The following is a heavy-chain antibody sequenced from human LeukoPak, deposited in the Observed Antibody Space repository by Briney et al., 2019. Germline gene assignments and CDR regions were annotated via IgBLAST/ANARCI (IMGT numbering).Heavy chain of an antibody. D-gene: IGHD6-6*01. CDR3: ARGPLAARLSDY. V-gene: IGHV3-64D*06. J-gene: IGHJ4*02. CDR1: GFTFSSYS. Sequence: GGSLRLSCSASGFTFSSYSMHWVRQAPGKGLEYVSAISYTGGTTYYADSVKGRFSISRDDSKNTLYLQMSSLRAEDTAVYYCARGPLAARLSDYWGQGTLVTVSS. CDR2: ISYTGGTT.